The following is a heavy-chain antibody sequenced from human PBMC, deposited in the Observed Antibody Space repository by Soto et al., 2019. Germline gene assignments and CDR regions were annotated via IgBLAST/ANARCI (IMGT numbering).Heavy chain of an antibody. D-gene: IGHD2-2*01. CDR1: GFRFDNAW. J-gene: IGHJ4*02. CDR2: VKSKADGGAT. Sequence: PGGSLRLSCAGSGFRFDNAWMNWVRQAPGQGLEWVGRVKSKADGGATDYAAPVKGRISISRDDSKDIVYLQMSSLKTEDTALYFCTTWSYSDTSGYAHWGQGALVTVSS. CDR3: TTWSYSDTSGYAH. V-gene: IGHV3-15*07.